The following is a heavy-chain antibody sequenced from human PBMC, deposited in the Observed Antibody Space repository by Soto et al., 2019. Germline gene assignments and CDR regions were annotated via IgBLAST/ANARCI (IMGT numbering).Heavy chain of an antibody. Sequence: GGSLSLSCAASGFTCNTYSMNWVRQAPGKGLEWVSYISKSSSTIYYADSVKGRFAISRDNAKNSLYLHMNSLRAEDTAVYYCARSYYDFWSTYYPLWGQGTLVTVSS. CDR3: ARSYYDFWSTYYPL. CDR1: GFTCNTYS. V-gene: IGHV3-48*01. D-gene: IGHD3-3*01. J-gene: IGHJ4*02. CDR2: ISKSSSTI.